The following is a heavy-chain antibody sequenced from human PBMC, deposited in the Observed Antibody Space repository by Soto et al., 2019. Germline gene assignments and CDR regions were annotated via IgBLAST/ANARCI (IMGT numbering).Heavy chain of an antibody. CDR1: GFTFDDYT. CDR3: AKGPAAMRRGGYYGMDV. J-gene: IGHJ6*02. Sequence: EVQLVESGGVVVQPGGSLRLSCAASGFTFDDYTMHWVRQAPGKGLEWVSLISWDGGSTYYADSVKGRFTISRDNSKNSLYLQMNSLRTEDTALYYCAKGPAAMRRGGYYGMDVWGQGTTVTVSS. D-gene: IGHD2-2*01. V-gene: IGHV3-43*01. CDR2: ISWDGGST.